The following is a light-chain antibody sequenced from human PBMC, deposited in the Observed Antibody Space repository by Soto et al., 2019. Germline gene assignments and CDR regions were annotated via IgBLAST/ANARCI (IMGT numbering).Light chain of an antibody. CDR1: QGIRNY. V-gene: IGKV1-17*01. J-gene: IGKJ2*01. Sequence: DIQMTQSPFSLSASVGDRVTITCRASQGIRNYSGWFQQKPGEAPKRLIHATSSWEGGVPSRFSGSGPGTEFTHTLSSLQPEDFATYYCLQHNNYPYTFGQGTKLEIK. CDR3: LQHNNYPYT. CDR2: ATS.